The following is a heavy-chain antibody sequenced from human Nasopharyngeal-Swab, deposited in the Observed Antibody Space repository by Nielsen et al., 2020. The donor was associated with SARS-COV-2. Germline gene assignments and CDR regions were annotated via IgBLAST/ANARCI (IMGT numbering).Heavy chain of an antibody. Sequence: RQPPGKGLEGVAVIWYDGTNEAYVDSVKGRFTISIDNSKNTLYLQMNSLRAEDTAVYYCARGGVSGTYDSFDSWGQGTLVTVSS. J-gene: IGHJ4*02. V-gene: IGHV3-33*01. CDR3: ARGGVSGTYDSFDS. D-gene: IGHD2-2*01. CDR2: IWYDGTNE.